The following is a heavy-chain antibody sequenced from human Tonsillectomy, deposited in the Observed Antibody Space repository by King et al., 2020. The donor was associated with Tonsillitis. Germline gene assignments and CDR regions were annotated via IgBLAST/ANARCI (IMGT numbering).Heavy chain of an antibody. V-gene: IGHV3-33*08. J-gene: IGHJ4*02. CDR3: ARHGQYQLVQQLTGDY. Sequence: VQLVESGGGVVQPGRSLRLSCAASGFTFSSYGMHWVRQAPGKGLEWVAIIWHDGSNKYYADSVKGRFTISRDNYKNTLYLQMNSLSADETAVYYCARHGQYQLVQQLTGDYWGQGTLVTVSS. CDR1: GFTFSSYG. D-gene: IGHD6-13*01. CDR2: IWHDGSNK.